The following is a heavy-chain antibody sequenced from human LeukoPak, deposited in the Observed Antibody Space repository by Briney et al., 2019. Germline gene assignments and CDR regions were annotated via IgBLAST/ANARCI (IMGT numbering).Heavy chain of an antibody. D-gene: IGHD3-10*01. Sequence: ASVKVSCKASGHTFTDYYIHWVRQPPGQGLEWMGWINPNSGGTNSAQKFQGRVTLTGDTSISTVYMELSRLRSDDSAVYYCARDRDPYYYYYMDVWGKGTTVTISS. J-gene: IGHJ6*03. CDR1: GHTFTDYY. V-gene: IGHV1-2*02. CDR2: INPNSGGT. CDR3: ARDRDPYYYYYMDV.